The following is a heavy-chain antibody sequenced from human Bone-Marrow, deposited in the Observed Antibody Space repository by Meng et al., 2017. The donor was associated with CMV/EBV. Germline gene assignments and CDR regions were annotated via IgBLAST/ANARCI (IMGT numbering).Heavy chain of an antibody. Sequence: GESLKISCAASGFTFSSYAMSWVRQAPGKGLEWVSSISSSSSYIYYADSVKGRFTISRDNAKNSLYLQMNSLRAEDTAVYYCARDNEYSSSSRGVYYYYYGMDVWGQGTTVTVSS. V-gene: IGHV3-21*01. CDR2: ISSSSSYI. D-gene: IGHD6-6*01. J-gene: IGHJ6*02. CDR3: ARDNEYSSSSRGVYYYYYGMDV. CDR1: GFTFSSYA.